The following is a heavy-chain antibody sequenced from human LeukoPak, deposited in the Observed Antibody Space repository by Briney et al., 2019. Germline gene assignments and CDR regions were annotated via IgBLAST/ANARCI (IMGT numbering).Heavy chain of an antibody. Sequence: GRSQRLSCVASGFTFSSFGMHWVRQAPGKGLEWVALIWYDGSNTYCADSVKGRFTISRDDSKNTVYLQMNSLRAEDTALYYCARGFLDFDSWGQGTLVIVSS. CDR2: IWYDGSNT. D-gene: IGHD3-3*01. J-gene: IGHJ4*02. CDR3: ARGFLDFDS. CDR1: GFTFSSFG. V-gene: IGHV3-33*01.